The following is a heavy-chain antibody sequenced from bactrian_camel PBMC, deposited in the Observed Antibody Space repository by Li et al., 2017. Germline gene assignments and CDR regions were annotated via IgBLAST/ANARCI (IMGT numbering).Heavy chain of an antibody. V-gene: IGHV3S40*01. CDR1: GYTLSSIC. D-gene: IGHD7*01. J-gene: IGHJ4*01. Sequence: VQLVESGGGSVQAGGSLRLSCAVSGYTLSSICMGWFRQAPGKEREGVALIYTGGGITYYAESVKGRFTISQDKAAENTVYLQMSSLKPEDTAMYYCAADRLRCLQTGATTPTLSSEAWNYWGQGTQVTVS. CDR3: AADRLRCLQTGATTPTLSSEAWNY. CDR2: IYTGGGIT.